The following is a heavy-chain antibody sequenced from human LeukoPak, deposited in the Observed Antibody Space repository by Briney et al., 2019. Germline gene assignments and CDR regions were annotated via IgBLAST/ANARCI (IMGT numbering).Heavy chain of an antibody. CDR1: GFTFNSYG. CDR2: IWPDGSNK. Sequence: PGGSLRLSCAASGFTFNSYGMFWVRQAPSKGLEWVAFIWPDGSNKLYGDSVKGRFTISRDNSKNTAYLQMNSLRAEDTAVYYCARDYCRTTSCLESWGQGTLVTVSS. J-gene: IGHJ4*02. D-gene: IGHD2-2*01. V-gene: IGHV3-33*01. CDR3: ARDYCRTTSCLES.